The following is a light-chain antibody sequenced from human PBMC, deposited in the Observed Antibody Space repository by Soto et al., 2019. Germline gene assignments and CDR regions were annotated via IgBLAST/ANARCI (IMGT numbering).Light chain of an antibody. Sequence: EIVMTQSPATLSVSPGERATLSFRASQSVISSYLAWYQQKPGQAPSLLIYGASSRATGIPDRFSGRGSGTDFTLTISRLEPEDFALYYCQQYGDSPFTFGQGTKVDNK. J-gene: IGKJ1*01. CDR3: QQYGDSPFT. CDR1: QSVISSY. V-gene: IGKV3-20*01. CDR2: GAS.